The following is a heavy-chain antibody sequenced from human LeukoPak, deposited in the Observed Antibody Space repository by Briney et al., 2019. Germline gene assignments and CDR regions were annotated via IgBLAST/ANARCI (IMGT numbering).Heavy chain of an antibody. CDR3: ATRREAAMVV. CDR2: IYYSGST. J-gene: IGHJ1*01. D-gene: IGHD5-18*01. Sequence: SETLSLTCTVSGGSISSSSYYWGWIRQPPGKGLEWIGSIYYSGSTYYNPSLTSRATISVDTSKNQFSLKLSSVPAPDRAVFYCATRREAAMVVWGQGTLVTVSS. V-gene: IGHV4-39*07. CDR1: GGSISSSSYY.